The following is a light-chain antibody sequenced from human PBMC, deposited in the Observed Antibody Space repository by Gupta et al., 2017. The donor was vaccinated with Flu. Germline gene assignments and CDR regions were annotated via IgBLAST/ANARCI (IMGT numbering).Light chain of an antibody. V-gene: IGKV1-6*01. Sequence: QGIRNDLGWYQQKPGKAPKLLIYGASNLQSGVPSRFSVSGSGTDFSLTISSLQPEDFATYYCLQYYTYPRTFGQGTKVEIK. J-gene: IGKJ1*01. CDR3: LQYYTYPRT. CDR2: GAS. CDR1: QGIRND.